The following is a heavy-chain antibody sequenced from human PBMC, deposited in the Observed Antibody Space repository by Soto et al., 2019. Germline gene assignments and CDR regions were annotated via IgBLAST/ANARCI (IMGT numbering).Heavy chain of an antibody. J-gene: IGHJ5*02. CDR3: ARLLQLEGNWFDP. V-gene: IGHV5-51*01. D-gene: IGHD1-1*01. Sequence: GASVKISCKGSGYSFTSYWIGWARQMPGKGLEWMGIIYPGDSDTRYSPSFQGQVTISADKSISTAYLQWSSLKASDTAVYYCARLLQLEGNWFDPWGQGTLVTVSS. CDR2: IYPGDSDT. CDR1: GYSFTSYW.